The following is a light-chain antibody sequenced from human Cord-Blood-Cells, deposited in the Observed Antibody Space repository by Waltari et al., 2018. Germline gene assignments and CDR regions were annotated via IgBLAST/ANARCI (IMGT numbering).Light chain of an antibody. Sequence: QLVLTQSPSASASLGASVTLTCTLSSGHSSYAIPWHQQPPEKGPRYLMKLNSDGSHSKGDGIPDRFSGSSSGAERYLTISSLQSEDEADYYCQTWGTGFWVFGGGTKLTVL. CDR3: QTWGTGFWV. J-gene: IGLJ3*02. CDR2: LNSDGSH. V-gene: IGLV4-69*01. CDR1: SGHSSYA.